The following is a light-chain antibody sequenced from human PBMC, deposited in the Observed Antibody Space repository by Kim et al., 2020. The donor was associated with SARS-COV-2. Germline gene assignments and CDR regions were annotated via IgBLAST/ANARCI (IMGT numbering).Light chain of an antibody. Sequence: VALGQTARITCGGNNIGSKNVHWYQQKQGQAPVLVIYRDSNRPSGIPERFSGSNSGNTATLTISRAQAGDEADYYCQVWDSSTGVFGGGTQLTVL. CDR3: QVWDSSTGV. J-gene: IGLJ3*02. CDR2: RDS. V-gene: IGLV3-9*01. CDR1: NIGSKN.